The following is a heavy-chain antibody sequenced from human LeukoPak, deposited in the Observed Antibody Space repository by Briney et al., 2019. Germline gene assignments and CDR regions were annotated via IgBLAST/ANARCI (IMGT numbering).Heavy chain of an antibody. Sequence: SETLSLTCTVSGGSISSYYWSWIRQPPGKGLEWIGYIYYSGSTNYNPSLKSRVTISVDTSKNQFSLKLSSVTAADTAVYYCARDRVSSLWYFDLWGRGTLVTVSS. D-gene: IGHD2-8*01. V-gene: IGHV4-59*12. CDR1: GGSISSYY. J-gene: IGHJ2*01. CDR2: IYYSGST. CDR3: ARDRVSSLWYFDL.